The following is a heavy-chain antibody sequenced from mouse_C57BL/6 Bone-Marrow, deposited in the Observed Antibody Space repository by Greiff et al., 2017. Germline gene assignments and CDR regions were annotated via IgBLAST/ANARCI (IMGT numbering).Heavy chain of an antibody. Sequence: EVHLVESGGDLVKPGGSLKLSCAASGFTFSSYGMSWVRQTPDKRLEWVATISSGGSYTYYPDSVKGRFTISRDNAKNTLYLQMSSLKSEDTAMYYCARRPERYGSSYGYWYFDVWGTGTTATVPS. J-gene: IGHJ1*03. CDR3: ARRPERYGSSYGYWYFDV. V-gene: IGHV5-6*01. CDR2: ISSGGSYT. D-gene: IGHD1-1*01. CDR1: GFTFSSYG.